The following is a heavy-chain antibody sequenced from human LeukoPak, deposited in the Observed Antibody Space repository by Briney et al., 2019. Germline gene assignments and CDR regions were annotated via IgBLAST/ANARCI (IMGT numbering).Heavy chain of an antibody. CDR2: MYNSGST. CDR3: ARGIESYGDYGY. V-gene: IGHV4-59*01. Sequence: SSETLSLTCTVSGGSISGSYWRWIRQPPGKGLEWIAYMYNSGSTNYNPSLKSRVTISIDTSKNQFSLKLSSLTAADTAIYYCARGIESYGDYGYWGQGILVTVSS. D-gene: IGHD4-17*01. J-gene: IGHJ4*02. CDR1: GGSISGSY.